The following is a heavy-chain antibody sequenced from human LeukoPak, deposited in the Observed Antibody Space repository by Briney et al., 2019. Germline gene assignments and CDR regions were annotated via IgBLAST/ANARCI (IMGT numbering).Heavy chain of an antibody. V-gene: IGHV4-59*01. CDR2: IYYSGST. Sequence: SETLSLTCTVSGGSISNYYWSWIRQPPGKGLEWIGHIYYSGSTNYNPSLKSRITISVDTSKNQFSLKLTSVTAADTAVYYCARDRYSSGWYRGSGWFDHWGQGTLVTVSS. CDR3: ARDRYSSGWYRGSGWFDH. J-gene: IGHJ5*02. CDR1: GGSISNYY. D-gene: IGHD6-19*01.